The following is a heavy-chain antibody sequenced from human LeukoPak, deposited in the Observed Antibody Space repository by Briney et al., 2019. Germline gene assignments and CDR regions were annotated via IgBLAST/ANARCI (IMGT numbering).Heavy chain of an antibody. CDR2: LYHSGST. Sequence: KPSETLSLTCTVSGYSISTNNYWGWIRQPPGKGLEWIGSLYHSGSTYYNPSLKSRVIISVDTSKNQFSLKLSPVTAADTAVYYCARVGIDYSGNIIKYYFDYWGQGTLVTVSS. CDR1: GYSISTNNY. D-gene: IGHD4-23*01. CDR3: ARVGIDYSGNIIKYYFDY. J-gene: IGHJ4*02. V-gene: IGHV4-38-2*02.